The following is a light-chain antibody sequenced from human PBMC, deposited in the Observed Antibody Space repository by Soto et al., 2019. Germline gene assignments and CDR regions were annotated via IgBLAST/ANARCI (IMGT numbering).Light chain of an antibody. Sequence: EIVMTQSLATLSVSPGERAILSCRASPCFSRNSALYQQKPGQAPWFLVYDASIRATCFPARFNGSGSGSDFTFTFSCLQSEDFAVYHCQQYNNWPPTWTFGQGTKVDIK. CDR3: QQYNNWPPTWT. J-gene: IGKJ1*01. V-gene: IGKV3-15*01. CDR2: DAS. CDR1: PCFSRN.